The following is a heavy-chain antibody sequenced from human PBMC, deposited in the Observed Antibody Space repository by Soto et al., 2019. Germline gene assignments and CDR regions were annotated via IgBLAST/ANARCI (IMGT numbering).Heavy chain of an antibody. J-gene: IGHJ4*02. V-gene: IGHV4-34*01. D-gene: IGHD6-13*01. CDR3: ARGLSIAAAGELDY. Sequence: SETLSLTCAVYGGSFSGYYWSWIRQPPGKGLEWIGEINHSGSTNYNPSLKSRVTISVDTSKNQFSLKLSSVTAADTAVYYCARGLSIAAAGELDYWGQGTLVTVSS. CDR1: GGSFSGYY. CDR2: INHSGST.